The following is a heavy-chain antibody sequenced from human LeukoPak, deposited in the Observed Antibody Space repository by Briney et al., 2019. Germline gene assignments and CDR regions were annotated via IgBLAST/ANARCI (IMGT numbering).Heavy chain of an antibody. V-gene: IGHV1-2*02. D-gene: IGHD2-15*01. Sequence: GASVTVSCTASGYTFTGYYMHWVRQAPGQGLEWMGWINPNSGSTKYAQKFQGRVTMTRDTSISTAYMELSRLRSDDSAVFYCARQADNNWFDSWGQGTLVTVSS. CDR1: GYTFTGYY. CDR2: INPNSGST. J-gene: IGHJ5*01. CDR3: ARQADNNWFDS.